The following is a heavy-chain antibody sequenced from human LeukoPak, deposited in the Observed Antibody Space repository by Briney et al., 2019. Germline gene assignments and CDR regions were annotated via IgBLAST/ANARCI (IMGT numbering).Heavy chain of an antibody. V-gene: IGHV4-39*07. CDR2: IYYSGST. D-gene: IGHD2-15*01. J-gene: IGHJ5*02. Sequence: SETLSLTCTVSGGSISSSSYYWGWIRQPPGKGLEWIGSIYYSGSTYYNSPLKSRVTISVDTSKNQFSLKLSSVTAADTAVYYCARREDIVALSWGQGTLVTVSS. CDR1: GGSISSSSYY. CDR3: ARREDIVALS.